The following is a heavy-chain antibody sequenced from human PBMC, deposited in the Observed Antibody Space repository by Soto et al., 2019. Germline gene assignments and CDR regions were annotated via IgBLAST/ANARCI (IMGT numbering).Heavy chain of an antibody. Sequence: SETLSLTCTVSGGSISSGDYYWSWIRQPPGKGLEWIGYIYYSGSTYYNPSLKSRVTISVDTSKNQFSLKLSSVTAADTAVYYCARVSYDFWSGLGYYYYGMDVWGQGTTVTVSS. V-gene: IGHV4-30-4*01. CDR1: GGSISSGDYY. CDR3: ARVSYDFWSGLGYYYYGMDV. J-gene: IGHJ6*02. CDR2: IYYSGST. D-gene: IGHD3-3*01.